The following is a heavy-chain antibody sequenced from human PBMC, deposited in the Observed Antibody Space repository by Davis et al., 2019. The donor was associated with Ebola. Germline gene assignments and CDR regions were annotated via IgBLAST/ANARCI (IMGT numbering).Heavy chain of an antibody. CDR3: ARGIRFLKWFHFDY. Sequence: SETLSLTCTVSGGSISSGGYYWSWIRQHPGKGLEWIGYIYYSGSTYYNPSLKSRVTISVDTSKNQFSLKLSSVTAADTAVYYCARGIRFLKWFHFDYWGQGTLVTVSS. D-gene: IGHD3-3*01. CDR2: IYYSGST. CDR1: GGSISSGGYY. J-gene: IGHJ4*02. V-gene: IGHV4-31*03.